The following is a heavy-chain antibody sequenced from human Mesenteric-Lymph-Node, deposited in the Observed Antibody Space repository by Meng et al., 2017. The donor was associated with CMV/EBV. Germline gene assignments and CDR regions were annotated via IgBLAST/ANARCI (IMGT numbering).Heavy chain of an antibody. CDR1: GYTFTSYG. CDR2: ISAYNGNT. J-gene: IGHJ5*02. Sequence: ASVKVSCKTSGYTFTSYGISWVRQAPGQGLEWMGWISAYNGNTNYAQKLQGRVTMTTDTSTSTVYMELRSLTSDDTAVYYCARVQCSTTSCYDNWFDPWGQGTLVTVSS. D-gene: IGHD2-2*01. CDR3: ARVQCSTTSCYDNWFDP. V-gene: IGHV1-18*01.